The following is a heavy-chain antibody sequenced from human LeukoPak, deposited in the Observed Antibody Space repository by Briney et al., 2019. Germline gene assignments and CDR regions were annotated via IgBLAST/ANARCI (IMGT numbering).Heavy chain of an antibody. CDR3: AKGIVGATKFDY. V-gene: IGHV3-21*04. Sequence: GSLRLSCAASGFTFSSYNMNWVRQAPGKGLEWVSSISGSSSFIYYADSVKGRFTISRDNAKNSLFLQMNSLRAEDTAVYYCAKGIVGATKFDYWGQGTLVTVSS. D-gene: IGHD1-26*01. J-gene: IGHJ4*02. CDR2: ISGSSSFI. CDR1: GFTFSSYN.